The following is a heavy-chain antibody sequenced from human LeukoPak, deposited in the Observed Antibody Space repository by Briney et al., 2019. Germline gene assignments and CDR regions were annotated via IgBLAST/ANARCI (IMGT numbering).Heavy chain of an antibody. CDR1: GYTFTTYY. D-gene: IGHD6-13*01. Sequence: ASVKVSCKASGYTFTTYYLHWVRQAPGQGHEWMGLINPSGGSTSYAQKFQGRVTMTRDTSTRTVYMELSSLRSEDTAVYYCARIIAASATWDYWGQGTLVTVSS. J-gene: IGHJ4*02. V-gene: IGHV1-46*01. CDR2: INPSGGST. CDR3: ARIIAASATWDY.